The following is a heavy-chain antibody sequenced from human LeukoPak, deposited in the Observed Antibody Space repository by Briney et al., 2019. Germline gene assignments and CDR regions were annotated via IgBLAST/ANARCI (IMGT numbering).Heavy chain of an antibody. D-gene: IGHD4-17*01. CDR2: IYYSGST. Sequence: SETLSLTCTVSGGSISSSSYYWGWIRQPPGKGLEWIGSIYYSGSTYYSPSLKGRVTISVDTSRNQFSLKLNSVTAADTAVYYCARSSEYGDPFNYWGQGTLVTVSS. CDR3: ARSSEYGDPFNY. V-gene: IGHV4-39*01. CDR1: GGSISSSSYY. J-gene: IGHJ4*02.